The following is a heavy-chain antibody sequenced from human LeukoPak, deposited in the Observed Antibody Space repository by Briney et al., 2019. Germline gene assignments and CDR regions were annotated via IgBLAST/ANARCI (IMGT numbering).Heavy chain of an antibody. CDR1: GGSISSYY. D-gene: IGHD3-10*01. Sequence: SETLSLTCTVSGGSISSYYWSWIRQPAGKGLEWIGRIYTSGSTNYNPSLKSRVTMSVDTSKNQFSLKLSSVTAADTAVYYCARDGSGMNYYYYMDVWGKGTTVTVSS. J-gene: IGHJ6*03. V-gene: IGHV4-4*07. CDR3: ARDGSGMNYYYYMDV. CDR2: IYTSGST.